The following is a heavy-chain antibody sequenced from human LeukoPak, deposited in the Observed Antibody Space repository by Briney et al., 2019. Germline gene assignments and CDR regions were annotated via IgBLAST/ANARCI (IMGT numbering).Heavy chain of an antibody. J-gene: IGHJ5*02. CDR1: GFTFSTYA. V-gene: IGHV3-23*01. CDR2: VSGSGGST. D-gene: IGHD2-2*01. Sequence: GGSLRLSCAASGFTFSTYAMSWVRQAPGKGLEWVSAVSGSGGSTYYADSVKGRFTISRDNSKNTLYLQMNSLRAEDTAVYYCAKDGGFIVVVPAASFDPWGQGTLVTVSS. CDR3: AKDGGFIVVVPAASFDP.